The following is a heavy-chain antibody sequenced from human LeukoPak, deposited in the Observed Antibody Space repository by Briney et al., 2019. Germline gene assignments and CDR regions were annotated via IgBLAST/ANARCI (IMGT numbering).Heavy chain of an antibody. Sequence: PSETLSLTCAVYGGSFSIYYWTWIRQPPGKGLEWIGEIKHSGSTNHNPSLKSRVTISVDTSKNQFSLKLSSVTAADTAVYYCARHSRYYYGSGSYYYFDYWGQGTLVTVSS. CDR2: IKHSGST. V-gene: IGHV4-34*01. CDR3: ARHSRYYYGSGSYYYFDY. D-gene: IGHD3-10*01. CDR1: GGSFSIYY. J-gene: IGHJ4*02.